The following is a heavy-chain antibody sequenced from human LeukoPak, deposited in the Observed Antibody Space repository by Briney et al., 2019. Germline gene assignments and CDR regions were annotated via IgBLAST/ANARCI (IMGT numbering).Heavy chain of an antibody. CDR2: IYTSGST. V-gene: IGHV4-4*07. D-gene: IGHD3-3*01. J-gene: IGHJ4*02. CDR3: ARGRITIFGVAMTYFDY. Sequence: PSETLSLTCTVSGGSISSYYWSWVRQPAGKGLEWIGRIYTSGSTNYNPSLKSRVPMSVDTSKNQFSLKLSSVTAADTAVYYCARGRITIFGVAMTYFDYWGQGTLVTVSS. CDR1: GGSISSYY.